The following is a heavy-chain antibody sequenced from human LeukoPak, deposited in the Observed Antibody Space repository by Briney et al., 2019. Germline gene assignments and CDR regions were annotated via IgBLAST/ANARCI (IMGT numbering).Heavy chain of an antibody. V-gene: IGHV3-21*01. CDR3: ARDHDFWSGYFDY. CDR2: ISSSSYI. CDR1: GFTFSSYS. D-gene: IGHD3-3*01. Sequence: GGSLILSCAASGFTFSSYSMNWVRQAPGKGLEWVSSISSSSYIYYADSVKGRFTISRDNAKNSLYLQMNSLRAEDTAVYYCARDHDFWSGYFDYWGQGTLVTVSS. J-gene: IGHJ4*02.